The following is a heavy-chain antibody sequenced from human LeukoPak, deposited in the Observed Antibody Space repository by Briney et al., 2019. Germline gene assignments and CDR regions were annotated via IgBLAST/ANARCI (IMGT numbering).Heavy chain of an antibody. CDR3: ARGAVVAAAIINWFDP. CDR1: GYTFTGNH. J-gene: IGHJ5*02. V-gene: IGHV1-2*02. CDR2: INPNSGGT. D-gene: IGHD2-15*01. Sequence: ASVKVSCKASGYTFTGNHMHWVRQAPGQGLEWMGWINPNSGGTHYAPKFQDRVTMTRDTSISTAYMELSSLRFDDTAVYSCARGAVVAAAIINWFDPWGQETLVTVSS.